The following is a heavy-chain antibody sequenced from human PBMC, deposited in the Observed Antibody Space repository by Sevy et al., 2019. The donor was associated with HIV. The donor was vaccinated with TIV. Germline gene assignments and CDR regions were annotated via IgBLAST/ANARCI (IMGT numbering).Heavy chain of an antibody. J-gene: IGHJ6*02. V-gene: IGHV3-30*18. CDR3: AKAHADCSGGTCYTAHYYYDMDV. CDR2: ISYAGDNK. CDR1: GFAFSDYA. D-gene: IGHD2-15*01. Sequence: GGSLRLSCAASGFAFSDYAMHWVRQAPGKGLEWVAAISYAGDNKYFADSVKGRFTVSKENSKNTLYLEMNSLRAEDTAVYDCAKAHADCSGGTCYTAHYYYDMDVWGRGATVTVSS.